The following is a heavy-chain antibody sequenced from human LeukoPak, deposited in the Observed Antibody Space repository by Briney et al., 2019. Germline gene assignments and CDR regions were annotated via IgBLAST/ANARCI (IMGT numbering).Heavy chain of an antibody. J-gene: IGHJ4*02. CDR1: GFTFSSYA. V-gene: IGHV3-30*04. CDR3: ARDRSLWFFDY. CDR2: ISYDGSNK. Sequence: GRSLRLSCAASGFTFSSYAMHWVRQAPGKGLEWVAVISYDGSNKYYADSVKGRFTISRDNFKNTLYLQMNSLRAEDTAVYYCARDRSLWFFDYWGQGTLVTVSS. D-gene: IGHD3-10*01.